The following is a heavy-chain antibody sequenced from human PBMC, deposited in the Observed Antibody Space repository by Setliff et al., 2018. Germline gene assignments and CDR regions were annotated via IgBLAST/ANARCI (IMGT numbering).Heavy chain of an antibody. CDR3: LRIRLVPHGHS. D-gene: IGHD2-15*01. V-gene: IGHV4-61*09. CDR1: GGSINEANYY. J-gene: IGHJ4*02. Sequence: KPSETLSLTCTVSGGSINEANYYWSWIRQPAGKGLEWIGHIYTRGSTNYNPSLRSRVSISVDTSKTHFSLRLSSVAATDTAVYYCLRIRLVPHGHSWGQGTLVTVSS. CDR2: IYTRGST.